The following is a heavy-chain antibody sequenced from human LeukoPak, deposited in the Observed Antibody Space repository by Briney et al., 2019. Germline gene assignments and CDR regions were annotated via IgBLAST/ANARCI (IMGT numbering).Heavy chain of an antibody. Sequence: AASVKVSCKASGGTFSSYAISWVRQAPGQGLEWMGGIIPIFGTANYAQKFQGRVTITADQSTSTAYMELSSLSSEDTAVYYGARDHGWFGELPPRYFDYWGQGTLVPVSS. J-gene: IGHJ4*02. D-gene: IGHD3-10*01. CDR3: ARDHGWFGELPPRYFDY. V-gene: IGHV1-69*13. CDR1: GGTFSSYA. CDR2: IIPIFGTA.